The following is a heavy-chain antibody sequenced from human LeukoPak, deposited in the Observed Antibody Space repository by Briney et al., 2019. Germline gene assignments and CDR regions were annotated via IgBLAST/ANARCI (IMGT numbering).Heavy chain of an antibody. CDR2: ISSSAINT. J-gene: IGHJ4*02. Sequence: GGSLRLSXAASGFAFKTYAMSWVRQAPGKGLDWVSAISSSAINTYYADSVKGRFTIYRDNSKNALYLQMNSLRADDTAVYYCVKGGCSSTSCYGNSWGQGTLVTVSS. CDR1: GFAFKTYA. CDR3: VKGGCSSTSCYGNS. D-gene: IGHD2-2*01. V-gene: IGHV3-23*01.